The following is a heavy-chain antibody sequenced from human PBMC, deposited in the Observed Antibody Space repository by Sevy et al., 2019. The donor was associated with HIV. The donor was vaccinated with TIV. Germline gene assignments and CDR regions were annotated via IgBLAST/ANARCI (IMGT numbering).Heavy chain of an antibody. J-gene: IGHJ4*02. V-gene: IGHV3-9*01. CDR1: GFSFDDYA. CDR2: ISWNSGSI. Sequence: GGSLRLSCAASGFSFDDYAMHWVRQAPGKGPEWVSGISWNSGSIGYADSVKGRFTISRDNAKNSLYLQMNSLRPEDTALYYCAKDVGSSGYYYVVSWGQGTLVTVSS. D-gene: IGHD3-22*01. CDR3: AKDVGSSGYYYVVS.